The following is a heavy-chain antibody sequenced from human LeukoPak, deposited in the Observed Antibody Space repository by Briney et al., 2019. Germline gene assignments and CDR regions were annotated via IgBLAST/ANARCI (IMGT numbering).Heavy chain of an antibody. CDR2: ISGSGGST. CDR1: GFTFSGYA. Sequence: PGGSLRLSCAAYGFTFSGYAMSWVRQAPGKGLEWVSAISGSGGSTYYADSVKGRFTISRDNSKNTLYLQMNSMRAEDTAVYYCAKDYGPFDYWGQGTLVTVSS. V-gene: IGHV3-23*01. J-gene: IGHJ4*02. D-gene: IGHD4-17*01. CDR3: AKDYGPFDY.